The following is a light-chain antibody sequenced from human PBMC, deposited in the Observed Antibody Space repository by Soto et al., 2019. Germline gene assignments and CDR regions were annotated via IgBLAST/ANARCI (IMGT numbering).Light chain of an antibody. CDR1: QSVSSD. CDR2: DAS. CDR3: QQRSNWRLT. Sequence: EIVLTQSPATLPLSPGERATLSCRASQSVSSDLAWYQQKPGQAPRLLIYDASNRTTGIPARFSGSGSGTDFTLTISSLEPEDFAVYYCQQRSNWRLTFGGGTKVEIK. V-gene: IGKV3-11*01. J-gene: IGKJ4*01.